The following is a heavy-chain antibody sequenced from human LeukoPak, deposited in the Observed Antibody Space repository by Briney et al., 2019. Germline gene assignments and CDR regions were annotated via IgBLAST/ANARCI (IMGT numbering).Heavy chain of an antibody. D-gene: IGHD5-24*01. CDR1: GFTSDDYA. CDR2: ISWNSGSI. V-gene: IGHV3-9*02. J-gene: IGHJ4*02. CDR3: AKAGGGYNYGYSDY. Sequence: GRSLRLSCAASGFTSDDYAMHWVRQAPGKGLEGVSGISWNSGSIGYADSVKGRFTMSRDNAKNSLYLQMNSMRAEDSALSYCAKAGGGYNYGYSDYWGQGTLVTVSS.